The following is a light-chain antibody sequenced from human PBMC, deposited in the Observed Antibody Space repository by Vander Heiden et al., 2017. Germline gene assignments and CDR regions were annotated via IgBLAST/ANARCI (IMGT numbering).Light chain of an antibody. CDR2: DVT. Sequence: QSALTQPASVSGSPGQSITISCTGSSSDVGGYDSVSWYQKHTGAAPKLMIYDVTNRPSGLSSRFSGSKSGHTASLTISGLQSEDEADDDCASYTTSGTYGFGPGTTVTVL. CDR3: ASYTTSGTYG. V-gene: IGLV2-14*03. J-gene: IGLJ1*01. CDR1: SSDVGGYDS.